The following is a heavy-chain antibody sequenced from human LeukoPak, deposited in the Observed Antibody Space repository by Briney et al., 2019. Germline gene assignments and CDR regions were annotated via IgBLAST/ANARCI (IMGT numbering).Heavy chain of an antibody. CDR1: GFTFSDYY. CDR2: ISSSGSTI. V-gene: IGHV3-11*01. J-gene: IGHJ4*02. D-gene: IGHD3-22*01. CDR3: ARDLYDSSGYYAPFDY. Sequence: GGSLRLSCGASGFTFSDYYMSWIRQAPGKGLEWVSYISSSGSTIYYADSVKGRFTISRDNAKNSLYLQMNSLRAEDTAVYYCARDLYDSSGYYAPFDYWGQGTLVTVSS.